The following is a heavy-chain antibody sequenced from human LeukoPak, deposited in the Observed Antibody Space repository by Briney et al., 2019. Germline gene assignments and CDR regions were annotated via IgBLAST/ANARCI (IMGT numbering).Heavy chain of an antibody. J-gene: IGHJ4*02. CDR2: IYYSGST. V-gene: IGHV4-59*01. CDR3: ARVARLYCSGGSCYSIDY. CDR1: GGSISSYY. Sequence: SETLSLTCTVSGGSISSYYWSWIRQPPGKGLEWIGYIYYSGSTNYNPSLKSRVTISVDTSKNQFSLKLSSVTAADTAVYYCARVARLYCSGGSCYSIDYWGQGTLVTVSS. D-gene: IGHD2-15*01.